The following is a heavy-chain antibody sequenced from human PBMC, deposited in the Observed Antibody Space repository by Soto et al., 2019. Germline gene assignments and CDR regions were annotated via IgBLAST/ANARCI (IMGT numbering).Heavy chain of an antibody. V-gene: IGHV4-39*01. CDR3: ARHRWYSSSPTPWFDP. J-gene: IGHJ5*02. Sequence: SETLSLTCTVSGGSISSSSYYWGWIRQPPGKGLEWIGSIYYSGSTYYNPSLKSRVTISVDTSKNQFSLKLSSVTAADTAVYYCARHRWYSSSPTPWFDPWGQENLVTVSS. CDR1: GGSISSSSYY. CDR2: IYYSGST. D-gene: IGHD6-6*01.